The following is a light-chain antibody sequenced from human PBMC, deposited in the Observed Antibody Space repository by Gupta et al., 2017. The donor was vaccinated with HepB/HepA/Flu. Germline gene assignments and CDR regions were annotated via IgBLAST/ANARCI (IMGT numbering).Light chain of an antibody. CDR1: QSVGNS. CDR2: DAS. CDR3: QHRSDWLRG. J-gene: IGKJ2*03. V-gene: IGKV3-11*01. Sequence: EVVLTQSPATLSLSPGEGATLSCRASQSVGNSLAWYQHKPGQSPRLLIYDASTRVTGIPARFSGGGSGTDFTLTITSLQPEDFAVYYCQHRSDWLRGFGQGTKVDMK.